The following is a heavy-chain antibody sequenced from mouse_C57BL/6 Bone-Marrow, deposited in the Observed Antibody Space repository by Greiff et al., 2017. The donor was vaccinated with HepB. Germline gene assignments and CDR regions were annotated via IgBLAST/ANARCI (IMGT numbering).Heavy chain of an antibody. J-gene: IGHJ3*01. CDR1: GYTFTSYT. CDR2: INPSSGYT. Sequence: QVQLQQPGAELARPGASVKMSCKASGYTFTSYTMHWVKQRPGQGLEWIGYINPSSGYTKYNQKFKDKATLTADKSSSTAYMQLSSLTSEDSAVYYCARGSSWFAYWGQGTLVTVSA. V-gene: IGHV1-4*01. CDR3: ARGSSWFAY.